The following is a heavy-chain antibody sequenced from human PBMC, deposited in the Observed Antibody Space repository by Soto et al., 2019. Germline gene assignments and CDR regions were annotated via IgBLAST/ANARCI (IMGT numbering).Heavy chain of an antibody. J-gene: IGHJ5*02. Sequence: ASVKVSCKASGYTFTGYYMHWVRQAPGQGLEWMGWINPNSGGTNYAQKFQGWVTMTRDTSISTAYMELSRLRSDDTAVYYCARGTSGYSSSWYFPGVPNWFDPWGQGTLVTVSS. V-gene: IGHV1-2*04. D-gene: IGHD6-13*01. CDR2: INPNSGGT. CDR1: GYTFTGYY. CDR3: ARGTSGYSSSWYFPGVPNWFDP.